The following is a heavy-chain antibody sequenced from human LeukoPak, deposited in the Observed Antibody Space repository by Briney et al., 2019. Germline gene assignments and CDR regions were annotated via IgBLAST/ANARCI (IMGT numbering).Heavy chain of an antibody. D-gene: IGHD3-3*01. Sequence: GRSLRLSCAASGFTFSSYGMHWVRQAPGKGLEWVAVISYDGSNKYYADSVKGRFTISRDNSKNTLYLQMNSLRAEDTAVYYCAKDRWYMRFLRPLLPENWFDPWGQGTLVTVFS. CDR1: GFTFSSYG. CDR2: ISYDGSNK. V-gene: IGHV3-30*18. J-gene: IGHJ5*02. CDR3: AKDRWYMRFLRPLLPENWFDP.